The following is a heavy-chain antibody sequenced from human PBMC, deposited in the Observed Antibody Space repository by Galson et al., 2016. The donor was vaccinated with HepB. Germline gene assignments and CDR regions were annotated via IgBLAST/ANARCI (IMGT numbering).Heavy chain of an antibody. CDR1: GFTFSGYT. Sequence: LRLSCAASGFTFSGYTMSWVRQAPGMGLEWVSSISGSGSFTYFADSVKGRFTISRDNSKNTLYLQMNSLRAEDTATYYCAKDPGRGSGWFVFDSWGQGTLVTVSS. CDR2: ISGSGSFT. D-gene: IGHD6-19*01. J-gene: IGHJ4*02. CDR3: AKDPGRGSGWFVFDS. V-gene: IGHV3-23*01.